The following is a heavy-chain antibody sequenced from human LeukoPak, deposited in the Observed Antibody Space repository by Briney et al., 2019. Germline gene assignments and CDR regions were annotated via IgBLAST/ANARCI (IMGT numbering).Heavy chain of an antibody. CDR1: GYTFTGYY. V-gene: IGHV1-2*02. CDR3: ARDLSNWWELRSNAFDI. D-gene: IGHD1-26*01. J-gene: IGHJ3*02. Sequence: ASVKVSCKASGYTFTGYYMHWVRQAPGQGLEWMGWINPNSGGTNYAQKFQGRVTMTRDTSISTAYMELSRLRSDDTAVYYCARDLSNWWELRSNAFDIWGQGTMVTVSS. CDR2: INPNSGGT.